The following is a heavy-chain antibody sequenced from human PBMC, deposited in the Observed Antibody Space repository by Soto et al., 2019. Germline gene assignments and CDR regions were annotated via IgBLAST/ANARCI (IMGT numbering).Heavy chain of an antibody. CDR2: TRNKANSYTT. J-gene: IGHJ4*02. CDR1: GFTFSDHY. V-gene: IGHV3-72*01. Sequence: GGSLRLSCAASGFTFSDHYMDWVRQAPGKGLEWVGRTRNKANSYTTEYAASVKGRFTISRDDSKNSLYLQMNSLKTEDTAVYYCARAIDYGDYSYYFDYWGQGTLVTVSS. D-gene: IGHD4-17*01. CDR3: ARAIDYGDYSYYFDY.